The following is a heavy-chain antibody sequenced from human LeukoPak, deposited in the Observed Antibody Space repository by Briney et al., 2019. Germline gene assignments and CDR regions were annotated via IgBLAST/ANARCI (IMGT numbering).Heavy chain of an antibody. V-gene: IGHV4-39*07. CDR2: IYYSGST. CDR3: ARGATKTLWFGELLY. CDR1: GGSISSGSYC. Sequence: PSETLSLTCTVSGGSISSGSYCWSWIRQPPGKGLEWIGSIYYSGSTYYNPSLKSRVTISVDTSKNQFSLKLSSVTAADTAVYYCARGATKTLWFGELLYWGQGTLVTVSS. J-gene: IGHJ4*02. D-gene: IGHD3-10*01.